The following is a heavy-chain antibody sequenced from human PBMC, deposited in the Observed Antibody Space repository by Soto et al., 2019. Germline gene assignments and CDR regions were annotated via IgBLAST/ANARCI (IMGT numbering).Heavy chain of an antibody. CDR1: GGSISSYY. Sequence: QVQLQESGPGLVKPSETLSLTCTVSGGSISSYYWSWIRQPPGKGLEWIGYIYYSGSTNYNPSLKSRVTISVDTSKNQFSLKLSSVTAADTAVYYCARLVDGYNYRRVLYYGMDVWGQGTTVTVSS. CDR3: ARLVDGYNYRRVLYYGMDV. CDR2: IYYSGST. D-gene: IGHD5-12*01. J-gene: IGHJ6*02. V-gene: IGHV4-59*01.